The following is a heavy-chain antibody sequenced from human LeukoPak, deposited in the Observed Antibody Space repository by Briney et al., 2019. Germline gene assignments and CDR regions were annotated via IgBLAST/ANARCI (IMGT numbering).Heavy chain of an antibody. CDR1: GGSVSSGSYY. Sequence: SETLSLTCTVSGGSVSSGSYYWSWIRQPPGKGLEWIGYIYYSGSTNYNPSLKSRVTISVDTSKNQFSLKLSSVTAADTAVYFCVTPVREPQYWGPGTLVTVSS. CDR3: VTPVREPQY. J-gene: IGHJ4*02. CDR2: IYYSGST. V-gene: IGHV4-61*01. D-gene: IGHD1-26*01.